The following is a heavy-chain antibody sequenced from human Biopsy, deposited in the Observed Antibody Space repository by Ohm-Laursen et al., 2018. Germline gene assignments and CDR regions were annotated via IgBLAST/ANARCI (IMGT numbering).Heavy chain of an antibody. CDR3: ASVVLGPTNDAFDL. J-gene: IGHJ3*01. CDR1: GGDINNYY. CDR2: IYPGGST. V-gene: IGHV4-4*07. Sequence: PSETLSLTCHVSGGDINNYYWSWIRQPAGKGLEWIGRIYPGGSTNYNPSPKSRVTMSVDTSKKQLSLRLRSVTAADTAMYYCASVVLGPTNDAFDLWGQGTMVVVSS. D-gene: IGHD3-22*01.